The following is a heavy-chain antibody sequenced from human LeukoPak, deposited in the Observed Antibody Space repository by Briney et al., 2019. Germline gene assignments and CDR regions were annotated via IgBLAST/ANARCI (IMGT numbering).Heavy chain of an antibody. J-gene: IGHJ4*02. CDR1: GYTFTGYY. V-gene: IGHV1-2*02. CDR2: INPNSGGT. CDR3: ARGSGTYDFDY. Sequence: ASVKVSCKASGYTFTGYYMHWVRQAPRQGLEWMGWINPNSGGTNYAQKFQDRITMTRDTSISTAYMELSRLRSDDTAVYYCARGSGTYDFDYWGQGILVTVSS. D-gene: IGHD1-26*01.